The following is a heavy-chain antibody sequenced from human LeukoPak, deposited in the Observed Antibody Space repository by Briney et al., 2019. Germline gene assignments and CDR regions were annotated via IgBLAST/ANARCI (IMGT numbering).Heavy chain of an antibody. V-gene: IGHV3-43*02. CDR1: GFTFDDYA. D-gene: IGHD5-12*01. CDR2: ISGDGGST. Sequence: GGSLRLSCAASGFTFDDYAMHWVRQAPGKGLEWVALISGDGGSTNYADSVKGRFTISRDNSKNSLYLQMNSLRTEDTALYYCPKTPRGYRGYELGYWGQGTLVTVSS. CDR3: PKTPRGYRGYELGY. J-gene: IGHJ4*02.